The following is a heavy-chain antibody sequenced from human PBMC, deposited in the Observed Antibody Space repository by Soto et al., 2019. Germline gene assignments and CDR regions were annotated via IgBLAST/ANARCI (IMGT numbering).Heavy chain of an antibody. CDR3: ARRRPYASSWYDH. D-gene: IGHD2-2*01. V-gene: IGHV2-5*02. J-gene: IGHJ5*02. Sequence: SCPTLVNPTQTLTLTCTFSGFSLSTSGVGVGWIRQPPGKALEWLALIFWDDEKRYSPFLKSRLTITKDTSKNQVVLTMTNMNPADTATYFCARRRPYASSWYDHWGQGTLVTVSS. CDR1: GFSLSTSGVG. CDR2: IFWDDEK.